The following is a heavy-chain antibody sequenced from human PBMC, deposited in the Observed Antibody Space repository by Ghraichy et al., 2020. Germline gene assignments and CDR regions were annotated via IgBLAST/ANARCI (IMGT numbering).Heavy chain of an antibody. V-gene: IGHV1-18*04. CDR2: ISAYDGNT. Sequence: ASVKVSCKASGYTFTSYGISWVRQAPGQGLEWMGWISAYDGNTNYAQKLQGRVTMTTDTSTNTAYMELRSLRSDDTAVYYCARESGYDVLTGRAPYYFDSWGQGTLVTVSS. D-gene: IGHD3-9*01. CDR3: ARESGYDVLTGRAPYYFDS. J-gene: IGHJ4*02. CDR1: GYTFTSYG.